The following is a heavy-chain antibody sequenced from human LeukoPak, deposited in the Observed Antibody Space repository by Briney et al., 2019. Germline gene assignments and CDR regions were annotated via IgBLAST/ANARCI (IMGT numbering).Heavy chain of an antibody. CDR3: ARAKRPYYYDSSGSNWFDP. CDR1: GYTFTSYG. Sequence: GASVKVSCKASGYTFTSYGISWVRQAPGQGLEWMGWISAYNGNTNYAQKLKGRVTMTTDTSTSTAYMELRSLRSDDTAVYYCARAKRPYYYDSSGSNWFDPWGQGTLVTVSS. CDR2: ISAYNGNT. J-gene: IGHJ5*02. V-gene: IGHV1-18*01. D-gene: IGHD3-22*01.